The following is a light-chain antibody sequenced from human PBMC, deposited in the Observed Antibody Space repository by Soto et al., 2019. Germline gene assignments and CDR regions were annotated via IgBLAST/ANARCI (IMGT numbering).Light chain of an antibody. CDR2: EGS. Sequence: QSALTQPASVSGSPGQSITISCTGTSSDVGSYNLVSWYQQHPGKAPKLMIYEGSKRPSGVSNRFSGSKFGNTASLTISGLQAEDEADYYCCSYAGSSTLVFGTGTKLTVL. CDR3: CSYAGSSTLV. V-gene: IGLV2-23*01. CDR1: SSDVGSYNL. J-gene: IGLJ1*01.